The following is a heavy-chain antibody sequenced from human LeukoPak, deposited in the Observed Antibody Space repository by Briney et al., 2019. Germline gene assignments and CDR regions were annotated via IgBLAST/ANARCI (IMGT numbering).Heavy chain of an antibody. D-gene: IGHD6-19*01. J-gene: IGHJ4*02. Sequence: GGSLRLSCAASGFTFSNAWMSWVRQAPGKGLEWVSYISSSSTNIYYTDSVKGRFTISRDNAKNSLYLQMNSLRAEDTAVYYCARDDTAVAGTELDYWGQGTLVTVSS. V-gene: IGHV3-21*01. CDR3: ARDDTAVAGTELDY. CDR2: ISSSSTNI. CDR1: GFTFSNAW.